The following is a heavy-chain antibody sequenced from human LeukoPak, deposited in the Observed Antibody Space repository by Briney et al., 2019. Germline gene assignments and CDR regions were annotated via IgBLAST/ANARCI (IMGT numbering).Heavy chain of an antibody. CDR2: ISCNSNYK. D-gene: IGHD4/OR15-4a*01. J-gene: IGHJ4*02. Sequence: GGSLRLSCVISGFTFSSYSMNWVRQAPGKGLEWVSSISCNSNYKNYADSVKGRFTISRDNAKNSLYLQMNSLRAEDTAVYYCARGQGAYYDGWGQGTLVTVSS. CDR3: ARGQGAYYDG. CDR1: GFTFSSYS. V-gene: IGHV3-21*01.